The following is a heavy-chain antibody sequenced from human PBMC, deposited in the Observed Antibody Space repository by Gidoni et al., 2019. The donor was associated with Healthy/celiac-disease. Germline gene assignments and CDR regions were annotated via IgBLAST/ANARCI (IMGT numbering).Heavy chain of an antibody. Sequence: HLQLQESGPGLVMPSETLSLTCTVSGASITSRSYYWGWLRQPPGKGLEWIGSFFYSESTYYDPSLKSRVTISVDTSKNQFSLKLGSVTAADSAVYFCARHDQRSWPFYWGQGTLVTVSS. CDR1: GASITSRSYY. CDR3: ARHDQRSWPFY. CDR2: FFYSEST. J-gene: IGHJ4*02. V-gene: IGHV4-39*01. D-gene: IGHD6-13*01.